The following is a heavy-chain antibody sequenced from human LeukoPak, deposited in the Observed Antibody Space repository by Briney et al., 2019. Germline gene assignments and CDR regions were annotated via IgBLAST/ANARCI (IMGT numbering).Heavy chain of an antibody. D-gene: IGHD3-10*01. CDR1: GFTFSSYG. J-gene: IGHJ4*02. CDR2: IWYDGSNK. Sequence: GGSLRLSCEASGFTFSSYGMHWVRQAPGKGLEWVAVIWYDGSNKYYADSVKGRFTISRDNSKNTLYLQMNSLRAEDTAVYYCARDVPYYYGSGSYYNTPLDYWGQGTLVTVSS. V-gene: IGHV3-33*01. CDR3: ARDVPYYYGSGSYYNTPLDY.